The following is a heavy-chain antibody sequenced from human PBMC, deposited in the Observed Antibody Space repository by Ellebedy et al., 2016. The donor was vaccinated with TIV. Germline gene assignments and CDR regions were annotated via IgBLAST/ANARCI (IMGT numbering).Heavy chain of an antibody. J-gene: IGHJ4*02. CDR1: GFTFSNAW. D-gene: IGHD3-10*01. V-gene: IGHV3-15*01. CDR2: IKSKTDGGTT. CDR3: TTDGVYYGSGSYYGY. Sequence: GESLKISXAASGFTFSNAWMSWVRQAPGKGLEWVGRIKSKTDGGTTDYAAPVKGRFTISRDDSKNTLYLQMNSLKTEDTAVYYCTTDGVYYGSGSYYGYWGQGTLVTVSS.